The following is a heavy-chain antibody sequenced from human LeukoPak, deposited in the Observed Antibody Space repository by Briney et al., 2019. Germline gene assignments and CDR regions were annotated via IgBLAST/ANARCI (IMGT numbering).Heavy chain of an antibody. CDR1: GGSVSGYY. Sequence: RPSETLSLTCAVYGGSVSGYYWSWIRQPPGKGLEWIGEISHRGRTHYNPSLKGRVTMSVDTSKNQFALELDSVTAADTAVYYCARIPLYFLEPFDYWGQGILVTVSS. CDR2: ISHRGRT. J-gene: IGHJ4*02. CDR3: ARIPLYFLEPFDY. V-gene: IGHV4-34*01. D-gene: IGHD3-3*01.